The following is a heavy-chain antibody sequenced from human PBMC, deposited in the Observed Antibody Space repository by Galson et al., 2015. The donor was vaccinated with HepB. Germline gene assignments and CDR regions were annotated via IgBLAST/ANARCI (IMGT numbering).Heavy chain of an antibody. Sequence: SLRLSCAASGFTFSSCAMTWVRQAPGKGLEWISSIGGYGFDTYYADSVKGRFPLSRDNSKNTGDSQMNSLRVDDRAVYFCAKGQPRTSIFGVVIMAWDYWGHGTLVTVSS. J-gene: IGHJ4*01. CDR1: GFTFSSCA. CDR2: IGGYGFDT. CDR3: AKGQPRTSIFGVVIMAWDY. V-gene: IGHV3-23*01. D-gene: IGHD3-3*02.